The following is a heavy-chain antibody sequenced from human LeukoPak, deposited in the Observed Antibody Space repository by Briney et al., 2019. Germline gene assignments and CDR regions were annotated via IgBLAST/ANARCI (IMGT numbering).Heavy chain of an antibody. CDR1: GYTFTGHY. Sequence: ASVKVSCKASGYTFTGHYMHWVRQAPGQGLEWMGWINPNSGGTNYAQKFQGRVTMTRDTSISTAYMELSRLRSDDTAVYYCAGDSYGSDRRERGLSYWGQGTLVNVSS. CDR2: INPNSGGT. J-gene: IGHJ4*02. CDR3: AGDSYGSDRRERGLSY. D-gene: IGHD5-18*01. V-gene: IGHV1-2*02.